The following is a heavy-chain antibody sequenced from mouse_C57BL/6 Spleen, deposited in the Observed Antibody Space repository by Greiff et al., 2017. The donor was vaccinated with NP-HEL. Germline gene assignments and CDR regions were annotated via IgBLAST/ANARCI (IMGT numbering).Heavy chain of an antibody. D-gene: IGHD1-1*01. V-gene: IGHV1-64*01. Sequence: QVQLQQPGAELVKPGASVKLSCKASGYTFTSYWMHWVKQRPGQGLEWIGMIHPNSGSTNYNEKFKGKATLTVDKSSSTAYMQLSSLTSEDSAVYYCARSSPYYYGSSFYYAMDYWGQGTSVTVSS. CDR1: GYTFTSYW. CDR3: ARSSPYYYGSSFYYAMDY. J-gene: IGHJ4*01. CDR2: IHPNSGST.